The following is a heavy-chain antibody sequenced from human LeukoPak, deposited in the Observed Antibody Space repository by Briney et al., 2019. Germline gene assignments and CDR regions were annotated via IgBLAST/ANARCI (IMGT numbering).Heavy chain of an antibody. V-gene: IGHV3-7*05. CDR2: IKEDGSEK. CDR3: ARASWDSFDM. Sequence: GGSLRLSCAASGFMFRSYWMSWVRQAAGKGLEWVANIKEDGSEKYYVDSVKGRFTISRDNAKNSLYLQMNSLRAEDTAVYHCARASWDSFDMWGQGTMVTVSS. CDR1: GFMFRSYW. J-gene: IGHJ3*02.